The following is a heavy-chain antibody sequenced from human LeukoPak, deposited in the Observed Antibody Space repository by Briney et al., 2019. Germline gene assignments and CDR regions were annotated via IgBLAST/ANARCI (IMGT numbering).Heavy chain of an antibody. Sequence: ASVKVSCKASGYIFTNYGITWVRQAPGQGLEWMGWISGYNGNTKYAQKLQGRVTMTTDTSTSTAYMELRSLRSDDTAVYYCARVFAREDYGDYVANWFDPWGQGTLVTVSS. D-gene: IGHD4-17*01. CDR1: GYIFTNYG. CDR2: ISGYNGNT. J-gene: IGHJ5*02. CDR3: ARVFAREDYGDYVANWFDP. V-gene: IGHV1-18*01.